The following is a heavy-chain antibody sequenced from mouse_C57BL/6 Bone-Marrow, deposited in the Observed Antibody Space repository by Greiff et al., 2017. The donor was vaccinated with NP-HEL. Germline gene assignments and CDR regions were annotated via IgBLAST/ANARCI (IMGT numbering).Heavy chain of an antibody. CDR1: GFTFSSYA. CDR3: ARPHRAYFDY. D-gene: IGHD3-1*01. CDR2: ISDGGSYT. Sequence: VQLKESGGGLVKPGGSLKLSCAASGFTFSSYAMSWVRQTPEKRLEWVATISDGGSYTYYPDNVKGRFTISRDNAKNNLYLQMSHLKSEDTAMYYCARPHRAYFDYWGQGTTLTVSS. V-gene: IGHV5-4*01. J-gene: IGHJ2*01.